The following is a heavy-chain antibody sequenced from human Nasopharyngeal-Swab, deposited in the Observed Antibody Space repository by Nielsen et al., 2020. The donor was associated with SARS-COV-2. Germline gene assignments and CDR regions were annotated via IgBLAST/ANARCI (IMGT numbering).Heavy chain of an antibody. CDR2: IKQDGSEK. Sequence: ETLSLTCAASGFTFSSYWMSWVRQAPGKGLEWVANIKQDGSEKYYVDSVKGRFTISRDNAKNSLYLQMNSLRAEDTAVYYCARGDILTPYYFDYWGQGTLVTVSS. J-gene: IGHJ4*02. D-gene: IGHD3-9*01. V-gene: IGHV3-7*04. CDR3: ARGDILTPYYFDY. CDR1: GFTFSSYW.